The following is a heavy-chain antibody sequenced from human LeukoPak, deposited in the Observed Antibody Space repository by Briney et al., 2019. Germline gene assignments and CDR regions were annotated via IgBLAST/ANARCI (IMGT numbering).Heavy chain of an antibody. CDR3: ARVGSSWRNWFDP. J-gene: IGHJ5*02. V-gene: IGHV4-59*01. Sequence: SETLSLTCTVSGGSISSYYWSWIRQPPGKGLEWIGYIYYSGSTNYNPSLKSRVTISVDTSKNQFSLKLSSVTAADTAVYYCARVGSSWRNWFDPWDQGTLVTVSS. D-gene: IGHD6-13*01. CDR2: IYYSGST. CDR1: GGSISSYY.